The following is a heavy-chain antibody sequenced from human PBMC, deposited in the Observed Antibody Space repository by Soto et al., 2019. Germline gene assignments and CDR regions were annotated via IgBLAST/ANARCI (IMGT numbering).Heavy chain of an antibody. CDR1: AFSLSTGGVG. CDR3: IQSRGGGDCLQSYASYYYYGMDV. Sequence: QITLKESGPTLVKPTQTLTLTCTFSAFSLSTGGVGVGWIRQPPGKALEWLALIYWDDDKRYSPSLRSRLTIPKVTSHNPVVLTMTNMHPVDTATYYCIQSRGGGDCLQSYASYYYYGMDVWGQGPTVTVSS. CDR2: IYWDDDK. D-gene: IGHD2-21*02. J-gene: IGHJ6*02. V-gene: IGHV2-5*02.